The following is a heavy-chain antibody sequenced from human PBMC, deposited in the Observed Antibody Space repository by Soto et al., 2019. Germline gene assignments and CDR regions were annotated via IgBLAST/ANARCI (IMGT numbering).Heavy chain of an antibody. J-gene: IGHJ5*02. CDR3: VEDGTKTFRDLFDP. V-gene: IGHV4-4*07. Sequence: SETLSLTCTVSGASISGFYWSWIRKSAGKGLEWIGRIYATGTTDYSPSLKSRVMMSVDTSKKQFSLKLRSVTAADTAVYYCVEDGTKTFRDLFDPRGQGNSVTVPS. CDR1: GASISGFY. CDR2: IYATGTT. D-gene: IGHD1-1*01.